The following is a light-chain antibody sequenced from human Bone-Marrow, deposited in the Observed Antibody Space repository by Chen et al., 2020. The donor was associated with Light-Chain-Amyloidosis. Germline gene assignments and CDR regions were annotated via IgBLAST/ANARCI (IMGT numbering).Light chain of an antibody. CDR3: SSYTSTYTVL. CDR1: TSDVGAYDY. CDR2: DVS. J-gene: IGLJ2*01. Sequence: QSALTQPASVSESPGQSLTISCPGTTSDVGAYDYVSWYQQHPGQAPKLIIHDVSNRPSGVSDRFPGSKSDNTASLTISGLQAEDEADYYCSSYTSTYTVLFGGGTKLTVL. V-gene: IGLV2-14*03.